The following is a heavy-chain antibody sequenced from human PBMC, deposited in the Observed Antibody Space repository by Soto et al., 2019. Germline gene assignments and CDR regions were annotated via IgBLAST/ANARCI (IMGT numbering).Heavy chain of an antibody. CDR1: GDSVSSNSAA. CDR3: ARGPPSAESYGGYYYYYYGMDV. CDR2: TYYRSKWYN. D-gene: IGHD5-18*01. Sequence: SQTLSLTCAISGDSVSSNSAAWNWIRQSPSRGLEWLGRTYYRSKWYNDYAVSVKSRITINPDTSKNQFSLQLNSVTPEDTAVYYCARGPPSAESYGGYYYYYYGMDVRGQGTTVTVSS. V-gene: IGHV6-1*01. J-gene: IGHJ6*02.